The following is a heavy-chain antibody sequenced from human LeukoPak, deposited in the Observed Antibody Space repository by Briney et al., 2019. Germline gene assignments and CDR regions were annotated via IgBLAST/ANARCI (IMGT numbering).Heavy chain of an antibody. Sequence: PGGSLRLSCAASGFPFSSYAMYLVRQAPGKGLEWVSLISASGGSTYYADSAKGRFTISRDNSKNTLYLQMNSLRVEDTAIYYCAKTHNSGWYASDYWGQGTLVTVAS. CDR2: ISASGGST. V-gene: IGHV3-23*01. D-gene: IGHD6-19*01. J-gene: IGHJ4*02. CDR1: GFPFSSYA. CDR3: AKTHNSGWYASDY.